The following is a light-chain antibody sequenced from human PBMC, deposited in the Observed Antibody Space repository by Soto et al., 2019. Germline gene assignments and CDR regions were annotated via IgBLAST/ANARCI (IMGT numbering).Light chain of an antibody. CDR2: GAS. CDR3: HQYSSSPQT. V-gene: IGKV3-20*01. CDR1: QSVSRTY. Sequence: EIVLTQSPGTLSLSPGERATLSCRASQSVSRTYLGWYQQKPGQVPRLLIYGASSRATGIPDRFSGSGSGTGFTLTISRLEPEDFAVYYCHQYSSSPQTFGQGTRLEIK. J-gene: IGKJ2*01.